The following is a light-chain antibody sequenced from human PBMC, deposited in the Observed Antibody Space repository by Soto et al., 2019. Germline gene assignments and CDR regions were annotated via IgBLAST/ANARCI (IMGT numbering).Light chain of an antibody. CDR1: SSNIGSNT. V-gene: IGLV1-44*01. J-gene: IGLJ1*01. CDR3: AAWDDGLNGPYV. Sequence: QSVLTQPPSASGTPGQRVTISCSGSSSNIGSNTVNWYQQLPRRTPKLVINNNNQRPSGVPDRFSGSKSGTSASLAISGLQSEDEADYYCAAWDDGLNGPYVFGTGTKLTVL. CDR2: NNN.